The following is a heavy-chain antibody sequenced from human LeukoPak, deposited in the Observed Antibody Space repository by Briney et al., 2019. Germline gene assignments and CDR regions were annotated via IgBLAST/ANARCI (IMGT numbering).Heavy chain of an antibody. V-gene: IGHV1-24*01. Sequence: WASVKVSCKVSGYILTELSMHWVRQAPGKGLEWMGGFDPEDGETIYAQKFQGRVTMTEDTSTDTAYMELSSLRSEDTAVYYCARGPIFGSGSYFDDWGQGTLVTVS. J-gene: IGHJ4*02. D-gene: IGHD3-10*01. CDR2: FDPEDGET. CDR1: GYILTELS. CDR3: ARGPIFGSGSYFDD.